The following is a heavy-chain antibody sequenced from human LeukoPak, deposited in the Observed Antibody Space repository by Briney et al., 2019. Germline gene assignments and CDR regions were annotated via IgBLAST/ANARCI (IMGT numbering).Heavy chain of an antibody. Sequence: ASVKVSCKSSGYTFTNYAVSWLRQAPGQGLEWMGWISAYNYNTNYAQKFQGRLTMTTDPSTNTGYMELRSLGFDDTAVYYCARGDDFGFWGQGTLVTVSS. J-gene: IGHJ4*02. CDR1: GYTFTNYA. CDR2: ISAYNYNT. V-gene: IGHV1-18*01. D-gene: IGHD5-24*01. CDR3: ARGDDFGF.